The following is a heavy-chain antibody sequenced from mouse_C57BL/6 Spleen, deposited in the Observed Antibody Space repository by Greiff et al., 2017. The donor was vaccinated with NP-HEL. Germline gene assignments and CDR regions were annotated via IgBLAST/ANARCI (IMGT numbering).Heavy chain of an antibody. CDR3: ARDASLLLGMDY. CDR2: SRNKANDYTT. J-gene: IGHJ4*01. D-gene: IGHD1-1*01. Sequence: DVKLVESGGGLVQSGRSLRLSCATSGFTFSDFYMEWVRQAPGKGLEWIAASRNKANDYTTEYSASVKGRFIVSRDTSQSILYLQMNALRAEDTAIYYCARDASLLLGMDYWGQGTSVTVSS. V-gene: IGHV7-1*01. CDR1: GFTFSDFY.